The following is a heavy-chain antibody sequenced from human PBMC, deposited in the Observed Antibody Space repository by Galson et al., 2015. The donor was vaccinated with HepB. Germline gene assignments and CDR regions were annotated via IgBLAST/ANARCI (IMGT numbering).Heavy chain of an antibody. D-gene: IGHD3-3*01. V-gene: IGHV1-18*01. CDR1: GYTFTNFG. CDR2: ISAFNGNT. J-gene: IGHJ5*02. Sequence: SVKVSCKASGYTFTNFGVMWVRQAPGKGLEWVGWISAFNGNTNYTQKRQGRVTLTTDTSTSTAYMELSSLRSDDTAVYYCARASYDFWTGYYGRFDPWDQGTLVTVSS. CDR3: ARASYDFWTGYYGRFDP.